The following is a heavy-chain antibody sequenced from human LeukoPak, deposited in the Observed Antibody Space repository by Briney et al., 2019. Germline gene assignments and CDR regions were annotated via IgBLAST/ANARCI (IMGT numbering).Heavy chain of an antibody. J-gene: IGHJ4*02. CDR1: GFTFSSYW. CDR3: ARELGYYGSGIV. D-gene: IGHD3-10*01. V-gene: IGHV3-7*03. Sequence: GGSLSLSCEASGFTFSSYWMSWVRQAPGKGLEWVANIKQDGSEKYYVDSVKGRFTISRDNAKNSLYLQMNSLRAEDTAVYYCARELGYYGSGIVWGQGTLVTVSS. CDR2: IKQDGSEK.